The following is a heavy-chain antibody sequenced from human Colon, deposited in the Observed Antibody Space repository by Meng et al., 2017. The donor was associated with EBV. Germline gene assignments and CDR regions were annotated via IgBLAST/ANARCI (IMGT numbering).Heavy chain of an antibody. CDR1: GGSISTSDW. D-gene: IGHD2-2*01. CDR3: ARVRVIPAAVGFDY. Sequence: QLHLQEPVPGLVEPSGTLSLTCAVSGGSISTSDWWSWVRQPPGKGLEWIGEIYRGGGTNYNPSFKSRVTISVDTSNNHFSLKLSYVTAADTAVYYCARVRVIPAAVGFDYWGQGTLVTVYS. CDR2: IYRGGGT. J-gene: IGHJ4*02. V-gene: IGHV4-4*02.